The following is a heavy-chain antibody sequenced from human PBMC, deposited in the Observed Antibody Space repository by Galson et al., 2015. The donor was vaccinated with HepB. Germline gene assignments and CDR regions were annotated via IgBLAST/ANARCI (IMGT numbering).Heavy chain of an antibody. D-gene: IGHD3-10*01. CDR2: ISGSGGST. Sequence: SLRLSCAASGFTFSSYAMSWVRQAPGKGLEWVSAISGSGGSTYYADSVKGRFTISRDNSKNTLYLQMNSLRAEVTAVYYCARDFPPRDTYYYGSGSYYNSLRTAYGMDVWGQGTTVTVSS. CDR3: ARDFPPRDTYYYGSGSYYNSLRTAYGMDV. V-gene: IGHV3-23*01. CDR1: GFTFSSYA. J-gene: IGHJ6*02.